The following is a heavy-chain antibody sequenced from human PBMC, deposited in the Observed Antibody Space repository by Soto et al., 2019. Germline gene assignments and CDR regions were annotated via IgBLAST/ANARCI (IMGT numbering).Heavy chain of an antibody. CDR2: IYPGDSDT. Sequence: GESLKISCKGSGYSFTSYWIALVRQMPGKGLEGMGIIYPGDSDTRYSPSFQGQVTISADKSISTAYLQWSSLKASDTAMYYCARPTQQYVLGYFDYWGRGTLVTVSS. J-gene: IGHJ4*02. D-gene: IGHD6-6*01. CDR1: GYSFTSYW. V-gene: IGHV5-51*01. CDR3: ARPTQQYVLGYFDY.